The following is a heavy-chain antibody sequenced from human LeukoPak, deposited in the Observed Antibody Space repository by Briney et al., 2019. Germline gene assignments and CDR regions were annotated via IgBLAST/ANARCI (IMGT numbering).Heavy chain of an antibody. V-gene: IGHV3-7*01. Sequence: GGFLRMSYAAPGFRCSHFWMSWGGQVLCLGLEWVAAMNQDGSERYYVDSVKGRCTISRDNAKNSLYLQINNLRAEDTAVYYCASGRYRENFDYWGQGTLITVSS. J-gene: IGHJ4*02. CDR2: MNQDGSER. CDR1: GFRCSHFW. D-gene: IGHD3-16*02. CDR3: ASGRYRENFDY.